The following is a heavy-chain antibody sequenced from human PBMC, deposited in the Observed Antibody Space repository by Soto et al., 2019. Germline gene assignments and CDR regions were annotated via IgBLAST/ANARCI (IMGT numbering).Heavy chain of an antibody. CDR3: AKDRSGYSGYDLVY. J-gene: IGHJ4*02. CDR1: GFTFSSYG. CDR2: ISYDGSNK. V-gene: IGHV3-30*18. D-gene: IGHD5-12*01. Sequence: QVQLVESGGGVVQPGRSLRLSCAASGFTFSSYGMHWVRQAPGKGLEWVAVISYDGSNKYYADSVKGRFTISRDNSKNTLYLQMNSLRAEDTAVYYYAKDRSGYSGYDLVYWGQGTLVTVSS.